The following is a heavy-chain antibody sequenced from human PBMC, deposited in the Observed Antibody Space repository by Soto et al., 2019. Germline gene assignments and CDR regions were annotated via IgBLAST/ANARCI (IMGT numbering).Heavy chain of an antibody. CDR2: ISSSGSTI. V-gene: IGHV3-11*01. Sequence: GGARRLSCGGSGFTFSDYYMSWIRQAPGKGLEWGSYISSSGSTIYYADSVKGRFTISRDTAKNSLYLQMNSLKAEDTAVYYCESTTPYCSSTSCYKGAFDIWGQGTMVPVSS. J-gene: IGHJ3*02. D-gene: IGHD2-2*02. CDR3: ESTTPYCSSTSCYKGAFDI. CDR1: GFTFSDYY.